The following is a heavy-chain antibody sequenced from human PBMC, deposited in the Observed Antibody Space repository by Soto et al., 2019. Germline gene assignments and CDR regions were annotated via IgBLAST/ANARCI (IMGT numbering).Heavy chain of an antibody. Sequence: SXKVSYKASGYTXSSYGIRLVRQAPGQGLEWMGWISAYNGNTNYAQKLQGRVTMTTDTSTSTAYMDLMSLRSDDTAVYYCARGRYYYDSSGYSTQSDYWGQGTLGTVS. CDR1: GYTXSSYG. J-gene: IGHJ4*02. D-gene: IGHD3-22*01. CDR3: ARGRYYYDSSGYSTQSDY. CDR2: ISAYNGNT. V-gene: IGHV1-18*01.